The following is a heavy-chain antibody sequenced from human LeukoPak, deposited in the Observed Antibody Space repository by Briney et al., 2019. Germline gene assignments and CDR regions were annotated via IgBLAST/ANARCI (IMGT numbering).Heavy chain of an antibody. CDR3: ARDILGRSNSGSNYFGMEV. CDR1: GYTFTSYD. V-gene: IGHV1-8*01. Sequence: ASVKVSCKASGYTFTSYDINWVRQATGQGLEWMGWMNPNSGNTGYAQKFQGRVTMTRNTSISTAYMELSSLRSEDTAVYYCARDILGRSNSGSNYFGMEVWGQGTTVTVSS. J-gene: IGHJ6*02. D-gene: IGHD2-15*01. CDR2: MNPNSGNT.